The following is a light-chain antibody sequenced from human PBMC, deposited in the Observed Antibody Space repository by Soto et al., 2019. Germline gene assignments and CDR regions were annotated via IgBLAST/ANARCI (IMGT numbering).Light chain of an antibody. CDR3: MQALQTPYT. CDR2: LGF. CDR1: QRLLHSNGNIF. Sequence: EIVMTQSPPSLTVTPGEPASISCSSSQRLLHSNGNIFLDWYLQKPGQSPRLLIYLGFNRASGVPDRVSGSGAGTDFTLKISRVEAEDAGVYYCMQALQTPYTFGQGTKLEIK. J-gene: IGKJ2*01. V-gene: IGKV2-28*01.